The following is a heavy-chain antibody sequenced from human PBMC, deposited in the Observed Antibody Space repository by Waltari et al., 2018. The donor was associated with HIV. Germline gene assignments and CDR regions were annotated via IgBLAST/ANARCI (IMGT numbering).Heavy chain of an antibody. CDR1: GGSISTFF. CDR3: AREETSGRPLAD. V-gene: IGHV4-4*07. Sequence: QVQLQESGPGLVKPSETLSLTCTVSGGSISTFFWTWIRQPAGKGLEWVGRISTTGTTNYNPSLKSRITMSLDTSNNHFSLGLTSVTAADTAVYYCAREETSGRPLADWGQGTLVTVSS. CDR2: ISTTGTT. D-gene: IGHD6-6*01. J-gene: IGHJ4*02.